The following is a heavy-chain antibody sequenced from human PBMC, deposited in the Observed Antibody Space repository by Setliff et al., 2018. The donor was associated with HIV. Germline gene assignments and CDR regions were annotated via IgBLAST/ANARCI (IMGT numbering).Heavy chain of an antibody. D-gene: IGHD1-26*01. CDR2: ISAYTGHT. CDR1: GYSFINYG. CDR3: ARARLQGIVTAVGPRDNCLDP. J-gene: IGHJ5*02. Sequence: ASVKVSCKASGYSFINYGISWVRQAPGQGPEWMGWISAYTGHTDYAPRLLGRVTMTTDTSTGTACMELRSLTSDDTAVYYCARARLQGIVTAVGPRDNCLDPWGQGTRVTVSS. V-gene: IGHV1-18*01.